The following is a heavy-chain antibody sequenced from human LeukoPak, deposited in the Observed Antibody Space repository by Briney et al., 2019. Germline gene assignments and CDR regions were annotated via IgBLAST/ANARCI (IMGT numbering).Heavy chain of an antibody. J-gene: IGHJ4*02. V-gene: IGHV3-23*01. CDR3: AKSMVRGVIISSFDY. Sequence: GGSLRLSCAASGFTFSSYAMSWVRQAPGKGLEWVSAISGSGGSTYYADSVKGRFTISRDNSKNTLYLQMNSLRAEDTAVYYCAKSMVRGVIISSFDYWGQGTLVTVSS. CDR1: GFTFSSYA. CDR2: ISGSGGST. D-gene: IGHD3-10*01.